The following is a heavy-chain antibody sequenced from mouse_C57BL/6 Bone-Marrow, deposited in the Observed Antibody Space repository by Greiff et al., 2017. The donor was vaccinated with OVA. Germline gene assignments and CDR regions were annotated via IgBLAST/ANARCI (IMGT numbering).Heavy chain of an antibody. CDR3: ARDPHDGNLYYFDY. CDR2: IDPSDSYP. Sequence: VQLQQPGAELVMPGASVKLSCKASGYTFTSYWMHWVKQRPGQGLEWIGEIDPSDSYPNYNQKFKGKSTLTVDKSSSTAYMQLSSLTSEDSAVYYCARDPHDGNLYYFDYWGQGTTLTVSS. V-gene: IGHV1-69*01. D-gene: IGHD2-1*01. J-gene: IGHJ2*01. CDR1: GYTFTSYW.